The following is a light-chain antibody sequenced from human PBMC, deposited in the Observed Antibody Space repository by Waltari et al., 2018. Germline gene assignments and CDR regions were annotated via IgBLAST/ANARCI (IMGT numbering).Light chain of an antibody. V-gene: IGLV2-14*03. J-gene: IGLJ2*01. CDR2: DVA. Sequence: QSALTQPASMSGSPGPSITISCTGTRSDVDGFNFVSWYQQYPGKAPKLIIYDVANRPSGVSHRFSGSRSGNTASLTISGLQAEDEADYYCSSYTSVNTRFGGGTKLTVL. CDR1: RSDVDGFNF. CDR3: SSYTSVNTR.